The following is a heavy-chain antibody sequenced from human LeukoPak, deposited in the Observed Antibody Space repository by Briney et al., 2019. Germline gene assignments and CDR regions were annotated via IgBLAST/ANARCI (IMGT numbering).Heavy chain of an antibody. CDR1: GLTFSSYW. CDR2: IKQDGSKI. V-gene: IGHV3-7*01. Sequence: GGSLRLSCAASGLTFSSYWMSWVRQAPGKGLEWVANIKQDGSKIHYVDSVKGRFTISRDNAKNSLYLQMNSLRAEDTAVYYCVREWAIWGQGTMVTVSS. CDR3: VREWAI. J-gene: IGHJ3*02.